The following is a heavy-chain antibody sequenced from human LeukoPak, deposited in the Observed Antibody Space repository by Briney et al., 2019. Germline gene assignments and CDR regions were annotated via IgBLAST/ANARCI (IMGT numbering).Heavy chain of an antibody. CDR1: GYTFTSYA. Sequence: ASVTVSCKASGYTFTSYAMNWVRQAPGQGLEWMGWTNTDTGNPTYAQGFTGRFVFSLDTSVSTAYLQISSLKTEDTAVYYCARGYGPYLGTYYFDYWGQGTLVTVSS. CDR2: TNTDTGNP. V-gene: IGHV7-4-1*02. D-gene: IGHD1-14*01. CDR3: ARGYGPYLGTYYFDY. J-gene: IGHJ4*02.